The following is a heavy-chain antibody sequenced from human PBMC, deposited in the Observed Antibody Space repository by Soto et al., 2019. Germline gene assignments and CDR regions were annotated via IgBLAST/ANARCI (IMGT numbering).Heavy chain of an antibody. D-gene: IGHD6-19*01. CDR1: GFTVGSNY. J-gene: IGHJ1*01. Sequence: EVQMVESGGGLVQPGGSLRLSCAASGFTVGSNYVSWVRQAPGKGLEWVSVIYSGGSTYYADSVKGRFTISRDNSKNTLYLQLNSLRVEDTAVYYCARIGYSSGWVRNWGQGTLVTVSS. V-gene: IGHV3-66*01. CDR3: ARIGYSSGWVRN. CDR2: IYSGGST.